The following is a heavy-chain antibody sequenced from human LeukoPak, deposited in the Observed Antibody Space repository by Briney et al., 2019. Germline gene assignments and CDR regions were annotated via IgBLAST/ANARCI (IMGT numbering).Heavy chain of an antibody. CDR1: GFTFSSYA. J-gene: IGHJ4*02. CDR3: ARVSSGWPFDF. D-gene: IGHD6-19*01. V-gene: IGHV3-23*01. CDR2: ISTSGGRT. Sequence: PGGSLRLSCAASGFTFSSYAMSWVRQAPGQGLEWVSLISTSGGRTYYADSVKRRFTISRDNSKNTLYLQMNSLRAEDTAVYYCARVSSGWPFDFWGQGTLVTVSS.